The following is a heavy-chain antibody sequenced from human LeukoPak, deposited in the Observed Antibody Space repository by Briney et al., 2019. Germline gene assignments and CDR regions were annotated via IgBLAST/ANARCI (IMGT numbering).Heavy chain of an antibody. D-gene: IGHD2-2*01. Sequence: GGSLRLSCAASGFTFDDYAMHWVRQAPGKGLEWVSGVCWNSGSIGYADSVKGRFTISRDNGKNSLYLQMNSLRDEDTALYYCANLGSAGCRRITSCSAYMDVWGKGTTVTVSS. CDR1: GFTFDDYA. V-gene: IGHV3-9*01. CDR3: ANLGSAGCRRITSCSAYMDV. J-gene: IGHJ6*03. CDR2: VCWNSGSI.